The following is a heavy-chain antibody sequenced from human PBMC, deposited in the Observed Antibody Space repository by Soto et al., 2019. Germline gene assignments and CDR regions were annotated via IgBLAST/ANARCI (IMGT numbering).Heavy chain of an antibody. CDR3: ARRVVVAASSRGYDWGFFDY. J-gene: IGHJ4*02. Sequence: QVQLQESGPGLVKPSGTLSLTCAVSSGSISSSNWWSWVRQPPGKGLEWIGEIYHSGSTNYNPSLKSRVTISVDKSKNQFSLKLSSVTAADTAVYYCARRVVVAASSRGYDWGFFDYWGQGTLVTVSS. CDR2: IYHSGST. V-gene: IGHV4-4*02. D-gene: IGHD2-15*01. CDR1: SGSISSSNW.